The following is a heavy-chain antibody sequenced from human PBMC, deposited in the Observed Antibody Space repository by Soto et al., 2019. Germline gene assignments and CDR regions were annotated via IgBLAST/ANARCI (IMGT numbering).Heavy chain of an antibody. CDR1: GFTFSSYG. CDR2: ISYDGSNK. Sequence: GGSLRLSCAASGFTFSSYGMHWVRQAPGKGLEWVAVISYDGSNKYYADSVKGRFTISRDNSKNTLYLQMNSLRAEDTAVYYCAKSPSGRIQLWLRRPHYYYGMDVWGQGTTVTVSS. V-gene: IGHV3-30*18. CDR3: AKSPSGRIQLWLRRPHYYYGMDV. D-gene: IGHD5-18*01. J-gene: IGHJ6*02.